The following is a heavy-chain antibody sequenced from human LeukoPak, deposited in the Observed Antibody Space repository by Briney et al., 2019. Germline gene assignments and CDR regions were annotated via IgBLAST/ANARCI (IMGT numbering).Heavy chain of an antibody. CDR3: ARANLWFGESFWFDP. J-gene: IGHJ5*02. V-gene: IGHV4-59*12. Sequence: PSETLSLTCTFSGGSITSYYWSWIRQPPGKGLEWIGYIYHSGSTNYNPSLKSRVTMSVDTPKNQFSLRLSSVTAADTAVYYCARANLWFGESFWFDPWGQGTLVIVSS. CDR2: IYHSGST. CDR1: GGSITSYY. D-gene: IGHD3-10*01.